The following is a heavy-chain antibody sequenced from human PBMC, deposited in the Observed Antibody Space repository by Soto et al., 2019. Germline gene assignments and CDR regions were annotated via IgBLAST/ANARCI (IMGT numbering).Heavy chain of an antibody. Sequence: PGGSLRLSCAASGFTFSSYGRHWVRQATGKGLEWVAVISYDGSDKYYADSVKGRFTISRDNSNNTLYLQMDSLSAEDTAVYYCAKGVVVATTSFQPWSQGTLVTVSS. CDR1: GFTFSSYG. CDR2: ISYDGSDK. V-gene: IGHV3-30*02. J-gene: IGHJ1*01. CDR3: AKGVVVATTSFQP. D-gene: IGHD2-15*01.